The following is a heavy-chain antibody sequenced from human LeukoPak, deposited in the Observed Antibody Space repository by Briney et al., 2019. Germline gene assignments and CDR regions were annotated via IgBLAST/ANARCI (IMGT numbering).Heavy chain of an antibody. CDR2: IYYSGST. Sequence: PSETLSLTCTVSGGSIRSGSHYWAWIRQPPGKGREWIGSIYYSGSTYYNPSLENRVTISIDTSKNHFSLKLSSLSAADTSVYYCAKRDDSGGNLVDLWGQGTLVTVSS. V-gene: IGHV4-39*02. CDR1: GGSIRSGSHY. CDR3: AKRDDSGGNLVDL. D-gene: IGHD3-22*01. J-gene: IGHJ4*02.